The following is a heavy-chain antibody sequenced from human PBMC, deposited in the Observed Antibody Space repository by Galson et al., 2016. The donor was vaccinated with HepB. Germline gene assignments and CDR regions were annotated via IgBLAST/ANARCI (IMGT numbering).Heavy chain of an antibody. D-gene: IGHD1-26*01. J-gene: IGHJ4*02. CDR1: GFSFSQYA. Sequence: SLRLSCAASGFSFSQYAMSWVRQAPGKGLEWVTIIKGDSGYTQYADSVKGRFTFSRDESKNTLFLQMNSLGVEDTAIYYCAKGGSYYPVWGQGTLVTVSS. V-gene: IGHV3-23*01. CDR3: AKGGSYYPV. CDR2: IKGDSGYT.